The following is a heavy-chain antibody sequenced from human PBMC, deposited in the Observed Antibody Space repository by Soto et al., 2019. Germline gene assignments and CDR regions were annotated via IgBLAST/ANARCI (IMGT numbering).Heavy chain of an antibody. Sequence: ASVKVSCKASGYTFTSYYMHWVRQAPGQGLEWMGIINPSGGSTSYAQKFQGRVTMTEDTSTDTAYMELSSLRSEDTAVYYCATSVRDMVRGVITPFDPWGQGTLVTVSS. CDR2: INPSGGST. V-gene: IGHV1-46*01. CDR1: GYTFTSYY. J-gene: IGHJ5*02. CDR3: ATSVRDMVRGVITPFDP. D-gene: IGHD3-10*01.